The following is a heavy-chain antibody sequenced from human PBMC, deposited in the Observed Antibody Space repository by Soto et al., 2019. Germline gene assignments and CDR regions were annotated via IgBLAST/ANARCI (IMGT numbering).Heavy chain of an antibody. V-gene: IGHV1-18*04. CDR1: GYTFTSYG. J-gene: IGHJ4*02. CDR2: ISAYNGNT. D-gene: IGHD1-26*01. Sequence: ASVKVSCEASGYTFTSYGISWVRQAPGQGLEWMGWISAYNGNTNYAQKLQGRVTMTTDTSTSTAYMELRSLRSDDTAVYYCARGYSGSYYLEPGIDYWGQGTLVTVSS. CDR3: ARGYSGSYYLEPGIDY.